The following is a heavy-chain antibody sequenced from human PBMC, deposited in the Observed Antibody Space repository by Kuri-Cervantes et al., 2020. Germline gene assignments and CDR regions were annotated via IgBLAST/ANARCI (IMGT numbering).Heavy chain of an antibody. D-gene: IGHD1-26*01. CDR1: GYSISSGYY. CDR3: NLVEATTKIRTLDY. CDR2: IYHSGST. J-gene: IGHJ4*02. Sequence: SQTPSLTCSVSGYSISSGYYWGRIRQPPGKGLEWIGSIYHSGSTYYNPSLKSRLTISVDTSRRQFSLKLRSLTAADTAVYYCNLVEATTKIRTLDYWGQGTLVTVSS. V-gene: IGHV4-38-2*01.